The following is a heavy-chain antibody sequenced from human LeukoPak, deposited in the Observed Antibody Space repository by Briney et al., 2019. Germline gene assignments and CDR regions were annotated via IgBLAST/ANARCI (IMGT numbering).Heavy chain of an antibody. J-gene: IGHJ4*02. CDR2: INHSGST. D-gene: IGHD3-10*01. V-gene: IGHV4-34*01. Sequence: SETLSLTCAVYGGSFSGYYWSWIRQPPGKGLEWIGEINHSGSTSYNPSLKSRVTISVDTSKNQFSLKLSSVTAADTAVYYCARVPYYYGSGSYYKLLDYWGQGTLVTVSS. CDR1: GGSFSGYY. CDR3: ARVPYYYGSGSYYKLLDY.